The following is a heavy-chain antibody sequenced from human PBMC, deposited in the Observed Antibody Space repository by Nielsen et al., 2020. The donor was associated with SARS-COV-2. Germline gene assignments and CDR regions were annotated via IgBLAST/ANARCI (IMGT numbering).Heavy chain of an antibody. Sequence: GSLRLSCTVSGGSISSYYWSWIRQPPGKGLEWIGYIYYSGSTNYNPSLKSRVTISVDTSKNQFSLKLSSVTAADTAVYYCARDPGGLVGATNRRFDPWGQGTRVTVSS. CDR2: IYYSGST. V-gene: IGHV4-59*12. CDR3: ARDPGGLVGATNRRFDP. D-gene: IGHD1-26*01. CDR1: GGSISSYY. J-gene: IGHJ5*02.